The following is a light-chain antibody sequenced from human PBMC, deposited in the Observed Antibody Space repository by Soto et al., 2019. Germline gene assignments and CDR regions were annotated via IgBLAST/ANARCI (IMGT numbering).Light chain of an antibody. Sequence: EIVLTQSPGTLSLSPGERATLSCRASQSLSSNYLAWYQQKPGQAPSLLIYGASSRATGIPDRFSGSGSGTDLTLTINRLEPEDFAVYYCQQYGSSPRITFGQGTRLEIK. CDR2: GAS. CDR3: QQYGSSPRIT. V-gene: IGKV3-20*01. J-gene: IGKJ5*01. CDR1: QSLSSNY.